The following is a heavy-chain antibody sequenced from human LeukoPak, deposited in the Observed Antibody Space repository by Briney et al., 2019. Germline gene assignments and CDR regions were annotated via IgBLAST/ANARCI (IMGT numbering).Heavy chain of an antibody. D-gene: IGHD4-17*01. J-gene: IGHJ4*02. CDR1: GYTFTDYY. CDR2: VDPEDGET. V-gene: IGHV1-69-2*01. Sequence: GASVKVSCKASGYTFTDYYMHWVQQAPGKGLEWMGRVDPEDGETIYAEKFQGRVTITADTSTDTAYMELSSLRSEDTAVYYCATWGPDYGDPLGYWGQGTLVTVSS. CDR3: ATWGPDYGDPLGY.